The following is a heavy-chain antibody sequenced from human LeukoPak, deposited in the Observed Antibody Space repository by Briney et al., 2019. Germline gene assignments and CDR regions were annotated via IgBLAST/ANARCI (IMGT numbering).Heavy chain of an antibody. CDR2: ISSSSSTI. Sequence: PGGSLRLSCAASGCTFSTYSMNWVRQAPGKGLEWVSYISSSSSTIYYADSVKGRFTISRDNAKNSLYLQMNILRDEDTAVYHCAETGGSYYLPFDYWGQGTLVTVSS. V-gene: IGHV3-48*02. CDR1: GCTFSTYS. CDR3: AETGGSYYLPFDY. D-gene: IGHD1-26*01. J-gene: IGHJ4*02.